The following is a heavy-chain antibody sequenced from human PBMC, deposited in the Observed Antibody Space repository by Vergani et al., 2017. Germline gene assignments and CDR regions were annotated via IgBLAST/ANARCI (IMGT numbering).Heavy chain of an antibody. D-gene: IGHD1-26*01. CDR1: GFTFSSYW. Sequence: EVQLVESGGGLVQPGGSLRLSCAASGFTFSSYWMSWVRQAPGKGREWVANIKQDGSEKYYVESVKGRFTISRDNAKNSLYLQMNSLRAEDTAVYYCARVVGGSYQYYFDYWGQGTLVTVSS. V-gene: IGHV3-7*01. J-gene: IGHJ4*02. CDR2: IKQDGSEK. CDR3: ARVVGGSYQYYFDY.